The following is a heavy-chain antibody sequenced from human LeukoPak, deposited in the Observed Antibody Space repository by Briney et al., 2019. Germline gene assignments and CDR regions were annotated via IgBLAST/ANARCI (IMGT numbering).Heavy chain of an antibody. CDR1: GFTFSSYD. Sequence: PGGSLGLSCAASGFTFSSYDMHWVRQATGKGLEWVSAIGTAGDTYYPGSVKGRFTISRENAKNSLYLQMNSLRAGDTAVYYCARAGPKTGTYDYWGQGTLVTVSS. J-gene: IGHJ4*02. CDR2: IGTAGDT. V-gene: IGHV3-13*01. CDR3: ARAGPKTGTYDY. D-gene: IGHD1/OR15-1a*01.